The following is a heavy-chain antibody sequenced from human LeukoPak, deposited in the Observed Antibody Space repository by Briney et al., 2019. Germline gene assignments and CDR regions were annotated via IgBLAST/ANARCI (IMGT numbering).Heavy chain of an antibody. Sequence: SETLSLTCTVSGGSTSSYYWSWIRQPSGRGLEWIGYIYYSGSTNYNPSLKSRVTISVDTSKNQFSLKLSSVTAADTAVYYCARGRSVTFYFDYWGQGTLVTVSS. V-gene: IGHV4-59*01. CDR1: GGSTSSYY. CDR3: ARGRSVTFYFDY. J-gene: IGHJ4*02. CDR2: IYYSGST. D-gene: IGHD4-17*01.